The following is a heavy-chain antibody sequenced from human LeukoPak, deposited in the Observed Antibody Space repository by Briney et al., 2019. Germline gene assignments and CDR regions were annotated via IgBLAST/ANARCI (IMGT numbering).Heavy chain of an antibody. J-gene: IGHJ6*03. CDR3: AKEWKYCSSTSCSYYYYMDV. D-gene: IGHD2-2*01. Sequence: GGSLRLSCAASGFTFSSYGMHWVRQAPGKGLEWVAFIRYDGSNKYYADSVKGRFTISRDNSKNTLYLQMNSLRAEDTAVYYCAKEWKYCSSTSCSYYYYMDVWGKGTTVTVSS. V-gene: IGHV3-30*02. CDR2: IRYDGSNK. CDR1: GFTFSSYG.